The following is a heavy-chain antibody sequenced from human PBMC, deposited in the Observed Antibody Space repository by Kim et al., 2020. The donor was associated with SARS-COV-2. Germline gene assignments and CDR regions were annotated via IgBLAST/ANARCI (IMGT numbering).Heavy chain of an antibody. CDR3: ANWNRHYNWFDP. D-gene: IGHD1-1*01. J-gene: IGHJ5*02. CDR2: IYYSGST. Sequence: SETLSLTCTVSGGSVSSGSYYWSWIRQPPGKGLEWIGYIYYSGSTNYNPSLKSRVTISVDTSKNQFSLKLSSVTAADTAVYYCANWNRHYNWFDPWGQGTLVTVSS. CDR1: GGSVSSGSYY. V-gene: IGHV4-61*01.